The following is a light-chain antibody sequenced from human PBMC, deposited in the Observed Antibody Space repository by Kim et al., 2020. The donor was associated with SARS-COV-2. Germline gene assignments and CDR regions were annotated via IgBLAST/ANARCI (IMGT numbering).Light chain of an antibody. J-gene: IGKJ1*01. CDR1: ETVANK. V-gene: IGKV3-15*01. CDR3: KQYGQWPPWT. CDR2: DAS. Sequence: SPGDTVTLSCRASETVANKLAWYQQKPGQAPRLVIYDASTRATDIPARFSGTGSETDFTLTISSLQAEDFAVYYCKQYGQWPPWTFGQGTKVDIK.